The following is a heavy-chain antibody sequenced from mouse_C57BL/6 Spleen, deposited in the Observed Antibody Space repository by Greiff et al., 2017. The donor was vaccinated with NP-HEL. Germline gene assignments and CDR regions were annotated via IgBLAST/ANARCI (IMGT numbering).Heavy chain of an antibody. CDR2: IYPSDSET. CDR1: GYTFTSYW. D-gene: IGHD2-1*01. CDR3: AKGGIYYGNSGWFAY. J-gene: IGHJ3*01. Sequence: QVQLQQPGAELVRPGSSVELSCKASGYTFTSYWMDWVKQRPGQGLEWIGNIYPSDSETHYNQKFKDKATLTVDKSSSTAYMQLSSLTSEDSAVYYCAKGGIYYGNSGWFAYWGQGTLVTVSA. V-gene: IGHV1-61*01.